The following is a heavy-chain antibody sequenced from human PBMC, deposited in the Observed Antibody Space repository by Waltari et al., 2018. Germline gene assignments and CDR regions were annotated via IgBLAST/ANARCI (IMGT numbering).Heavy chain of an antibody. CDR1: GYTFTGYY. CDR3: ARDLPKNIVGATWANACDI. V-gene: IGHV1-2*06. J-gene: IGHJ3*02. D-gene: IGHD1-26*01. CDR2: INPKSGGT. Sequence: QVQLVQSGAEVKKPGASVKVSCKASGYTFTGYYMHWVRQAPGQGLEWMGRINPKSGGTNQAQKLQGRVTMNRDTSISTAYMELSRLRSDDTAVYYWARDLPKNIVGATWANACDIWGQGTMVTVSS.